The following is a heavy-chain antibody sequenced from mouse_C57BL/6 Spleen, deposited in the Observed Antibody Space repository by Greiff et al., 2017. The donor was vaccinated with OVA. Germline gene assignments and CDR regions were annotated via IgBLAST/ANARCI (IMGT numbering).Heavy chain of an antibody. CDR2: INPNNGGT. V-gene: IGHV1-18*01. CDR3: ARLWLDGAMDY. Sequence: VQLKQSGPELVKPGASVKIPCKASGYTFTDYNMDWVKQSHGKSLEWIGDINPNNGGTIYNQKFKGKATLTVDKSSSTAYMELRSLTSEDTAVYYCARLWLDGAMDYWGQGTSVTVSS. CDR1: GYTFTDYN. J-gene: IGHJ4*01. D-gene: IGHD2-2*01.